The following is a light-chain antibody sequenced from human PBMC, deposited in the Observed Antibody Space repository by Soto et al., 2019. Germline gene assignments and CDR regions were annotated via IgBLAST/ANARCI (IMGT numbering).Light chain of an antibody. CDR1: SGHSSYA. Sequence: QPVLTQSPSASASLGASVKLTCTLSSGHSSYAIAWHQQQPEKGPRYLMKLNSDGSHSKGDGIPDRFSGSSSGAERYLTISCLQSEDEADYYCQTWGTGILVFVGGTKVTVL. V-gene: IGLV4-69*01. CDR3: QTWGTGILV. CDR2: LNSDGSH. J-gene: IGLJ2*01.